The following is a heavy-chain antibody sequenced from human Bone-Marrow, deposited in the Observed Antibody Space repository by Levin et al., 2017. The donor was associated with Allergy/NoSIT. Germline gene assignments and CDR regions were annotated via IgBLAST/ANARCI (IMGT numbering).Heavy chain of an antibody. CDR2: IYHSGST. D-gene: IGHD3-3*01. CDR3: ARGLLIRFLEDLTGVNKYYYYYYMDV. V-gene: IGHV4-4*02. J-gene: IGHJ6*03. Sequence: PSETLSLTCAVSGGSISSSNWWSWVRQPPGKGLEWIGEIYHSGSTNYNPSLKSRVTISVDKSKNQFSLKLSSVTAADTAVYYCARGLLIRFLEDLTGVNKYYYYYYMDVWGKGTTVTVSS. CDR1: GGSISSSNW.